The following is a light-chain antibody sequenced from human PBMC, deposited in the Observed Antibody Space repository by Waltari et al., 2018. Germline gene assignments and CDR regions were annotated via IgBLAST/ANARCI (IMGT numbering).Light chain of an antibody. V-gene: IGLV1-40*01. CDR3: QSYDSSLSGVV. Sequence: QSVLTQPPSVSGAPGQRVTISCTGSSSNIRAGCDVHWYQQLPGTAPKLLIYGNSNRPSGVPDRFSGSKSGTSASLAITGLQAEDEADYYCQSYDSSLSGVVFGGGTKLTVL. CDR1: SSNIRAGCD. CDR2: GNS. J-gene: IGLJ2*01.